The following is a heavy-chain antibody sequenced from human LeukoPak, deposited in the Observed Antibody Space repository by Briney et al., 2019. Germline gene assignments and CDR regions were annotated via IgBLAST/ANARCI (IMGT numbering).Heavy chain of an antibody. D-gene: IGHD3-22*01. CDR2: IYYSGST. CDR1: GGSISSGGYY. J-gene: IGHJ4*02. Sequence: SETLSLTCTVSGGSISSGGYYWSWLRQHPGKGLEWIGYIYYSGSTYYNPSLKSRVTISVDTSKNQFSLKLSSVTAADTAVYYCAREYYYDSSGYYYDYWGQGTLVTVSS. CDR3: AREYYYDSSGYYYDY. V-gene: IGHV4-31*03.